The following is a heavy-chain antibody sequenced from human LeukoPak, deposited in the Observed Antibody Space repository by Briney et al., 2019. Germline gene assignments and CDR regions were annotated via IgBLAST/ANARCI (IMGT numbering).Heavy chain of an antibody. CDR2: INHSGTT. Sequence: PSETLSLTCAVYGGSFNGYYWSWIRQPPGKGLEWIGEINHSGTTNYNPSLKSRVTISVDTSKNQFSLKVSSVTAADTAVYYCARRGYDSGSDYWGQGTLVTVSS. CDR3: ARRGYDSGSDY. J-gene: IGHJ4*02. V-gene: IGHV4-34*01. CDR1: GGSFNGYY. D-gene: IGHD3-10*01.